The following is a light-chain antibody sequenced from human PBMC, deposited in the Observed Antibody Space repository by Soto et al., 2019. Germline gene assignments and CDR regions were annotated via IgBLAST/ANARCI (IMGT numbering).Light chain of an antibody. CDR1: QSVSSN. V-gene: IGKV3-15*01. Sequence: EIVMTQSPATLSVSPGERATLSCRASQSVSSNLAWYKQKPGQAPRLLIYGASTMATGIPASFSGSGSGTEFAVTFSSLESEDFAVYYCQQYNNWPQTFGKGNKVQIK. CDR3: QQYNNWPQT. J-gene: IGKJ1*01. CDR2: GAS.